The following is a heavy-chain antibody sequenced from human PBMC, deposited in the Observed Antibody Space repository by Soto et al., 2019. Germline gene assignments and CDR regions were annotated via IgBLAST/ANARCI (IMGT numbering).Heavy chain of an antibody. Sequence: SETLSLTCTVSGGSISSGGYYWIWIRHHPGKGLEWIGYIYYSGSTYYNPSLKSRVTISVDTSKNQFSLKLSSVTAADTAVYYCARDSVEGIQFGMMGMDVWGQGTTVTVSS. D-gene: IGHD5-18*01. J-gene: IGHJ6*02. V-gene: IGHV4-31*03. CDR2: IYYSGST. CDR3: ARDSVEGIQFGMMGMDV. CDR1: GGSISSGGYY.